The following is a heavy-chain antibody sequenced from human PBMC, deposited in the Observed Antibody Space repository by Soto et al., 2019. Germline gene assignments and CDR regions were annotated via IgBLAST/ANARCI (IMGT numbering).Heavy chain of an antibody. V-gene: IGHV1-69*13. CDR3: ARGEDYYDSSGYYWFDP. CDR1: GGTFSSYA. Sequence: SVKVSCKASGGTFSSYAISWVRQAPGQGLEWMGGIIPIFGTANYAQKFQGRVTITADESTSTAYMELSSLRSEDTAVYYCARGEDYYDSSGYYWFDPWGQGTLVTVSS. D-gene: IGHD3-22*01. CDR2: IIPIFGTA. J-gene: IGHJ5*02.